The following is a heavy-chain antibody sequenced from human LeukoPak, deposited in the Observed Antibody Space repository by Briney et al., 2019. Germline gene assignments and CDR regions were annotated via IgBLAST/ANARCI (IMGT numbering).Heavy chain of an antibody. J-gene: IGHJ4*02. Sequence: ASVKVSCKASGYTFTSYGISWVRQAPGQGLEWMGWISAYNGNTNYAQKVQGRVTMTTDTSTSTVYMELRSLRSDDTAVYYCARVHPSGSYHKYWGQGTLVTVSS. CDR2: ISAYNGNT. D-gene: IGHD3-10*01. CDR3: ARVHPSGSYHKY. V-gene: IGHV1-18*01. CDR1: GYTFTSYG.